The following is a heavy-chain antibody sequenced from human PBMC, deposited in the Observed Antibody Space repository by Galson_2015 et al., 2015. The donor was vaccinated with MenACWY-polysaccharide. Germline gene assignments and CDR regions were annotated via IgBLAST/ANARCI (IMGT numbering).Heavy chain of an antibody. CDR1: GFIFTNHW. D-gene: IGHD2-8*02. V-gene: IGHV3-7*01. Sequence: SLRLSRATSGFIFTNHWMSWVRQAPGKGLEWVANIRQDGFEKYHVDSVKGRFTISRDNAENSVFLQMNSLRVEDTAVYYCAREGLVEAFENWGQGTMVTVSS. CDR2: IRQDGFEK. CDR3: AREGLVEAFEN. J-gene: IGHJ3*02.